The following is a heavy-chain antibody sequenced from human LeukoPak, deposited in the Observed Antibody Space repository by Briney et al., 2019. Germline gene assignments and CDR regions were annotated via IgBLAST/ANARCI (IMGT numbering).Heavy chain of an antibody. D-gene: IGHD3-22*01. CDR3: ARGANYDSSGYYFDY. CDR2: IYSGGST. J-gene: IGHJ4*02. CDR1: GFTVSSNY. V-gene: IGHV3-53*01. Sequence: GGSLRLSCAASGFTVSSNYMSWVRQAPGKGLEWVSVIYSGGSTYYADSVKGRFTISRDNSKNTLYLQMNSLRAEDTAVYYCARGANYDSSGYYFDYWGQGTLVTVSS.